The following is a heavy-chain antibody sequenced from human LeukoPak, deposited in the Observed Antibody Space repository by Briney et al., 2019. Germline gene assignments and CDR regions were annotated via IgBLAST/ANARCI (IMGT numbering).Heavy chain of an antibody. J-gene: IGHJ4*02. CDR2: ISPNGDST. Sequence: GGSLRLSCAASGFTFNIHAMTWARQAPGRGLEGVSVISPNGDSTFYADSVKGRFTISRDNSKNMVFLQMDSLGAEDMAVYYCARNWGLDYWGQGTLVTVSS. D-gene: IGHD7-27*01. V-gene: IGHV3-23*01. CDR1: GFTFNIHA. CDR3: ARNWGLDY.